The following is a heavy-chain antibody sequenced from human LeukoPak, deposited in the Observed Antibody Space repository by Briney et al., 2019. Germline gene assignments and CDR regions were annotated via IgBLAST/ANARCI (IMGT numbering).Heavy chain of an antibody. CDR3: ARSRIYCSAINCFPNCFDP. D-gene: IGHD2-2*01. Sequence: SGPALTKPTQTLTLTCTFSGFSLSPSGMCVSWIRQPPERALEWLARLDCDDNKYYSTSLKTRLTISKDTTKNQVVLTMTNVDPVDTATYYCARSRIYCSAINCFPNCFDPWGQGTLVTVSS. J-gene: IGHJ5*02. V-gene: IGHV2-70*11. CDR1: GFSLSPSGMC. CDR2: LDCDDNK.